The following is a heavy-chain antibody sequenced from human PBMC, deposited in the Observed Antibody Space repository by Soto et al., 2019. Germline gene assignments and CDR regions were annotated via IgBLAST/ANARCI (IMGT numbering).Heavy chain of an antibody. J-gene: IGHJ4*02. V-gene: IGHV3-23*01. Sequence: RLSCAASGFKFSNYAMSWVRQAPGEGLEWVSLISATGGGTYYADSVKGRFTISRDNSHNTLYLQVHSLTAEDTAVYYCAKDRRAGGNSAFYFDFWRQGAQVTVSS. CDR3: AKDRRAGGNSAFYFDF. CDR1: GFKFSNYA. CDR2: ISATGGGT. D-gene: IGHD3-16*01.